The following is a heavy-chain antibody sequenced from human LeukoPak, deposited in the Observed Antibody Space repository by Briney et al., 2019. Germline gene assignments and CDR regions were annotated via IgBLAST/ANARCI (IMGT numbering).Heavy chain of an antibody. D-gene: IGHD3-22*01. CDR2: IIPILGIA. CDR1: GGTFSSYA. CDR3: AIMIAHPDYYYYGMDV. V-gene: IGHV1-69*04. J-gene: IGHJ6*02. Sequence: ASVKVSCKASGGTFSSYANSWVRQAPGQGLEWMGRIIPILGIANYAQKFQGRVTITADKSTSTAYMELSSLRSEDTAVYYCAIMIAHPDYYYYGMDVWGQGTTVTVSS.